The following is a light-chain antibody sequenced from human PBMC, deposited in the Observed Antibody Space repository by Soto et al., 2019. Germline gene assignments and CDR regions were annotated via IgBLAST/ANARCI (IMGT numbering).Light chain of an antibody. J-gene: IGKJ1*01. CDR2: AAS. CDR1: QAVSTW. CDR3: QQYNSYWT. V-gene: IGKV1D-16*01. Sequence: DIQMTQSPSFVSASVGDRVTITCRASQAVSTWLAWYQQKPGDAPKLLIYAASTLQSGVPSRFSGSGSGTEFTLTISSLRPDDFATYYCQQYNSYWTFGQGTKVDIK.